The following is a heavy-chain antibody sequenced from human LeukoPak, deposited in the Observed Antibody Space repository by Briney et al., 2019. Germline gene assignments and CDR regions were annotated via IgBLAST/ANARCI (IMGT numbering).Heavy chain of an antibody. CDR1: GGSFSGYY. CDR2: INHSGST. CDR3: ARVLSQDTAMVYPGPGGAFDI. J-gene: IGHJ3*02. Sequence: SETLSLTCAVYGGSFSGYYWSWIRQPPGKGLEWIGEINHSGSTNYNPSLKSRVTISVDTSKNQFSLKLSSVTAADPDVYYCARVLSQDTAMVYPGPGGAFDIWGQGTMVTVSS. V-gene: IGHV4-34*01. D-gene: IGHD5-18*01.